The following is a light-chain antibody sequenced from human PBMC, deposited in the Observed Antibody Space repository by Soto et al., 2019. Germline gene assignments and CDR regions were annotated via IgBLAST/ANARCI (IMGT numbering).Light chain of an antibody. V-gene: IGLV2-14*01. J-gene: IGLJ2*01. Sequence: QSALTQPASVSGSPGRSITISCTGTSGDVGGYNYVSWYQQHPGEAPKLMIYEVNNRPSGVSNRFSGSKSGNAASLTISGLQAEDEADYYCNSYTSSSTRVVGGVTKLTVL. CDR1: SGDVGGYNY. CDR2: EVN. CDR3: NSYTSSSTRV.